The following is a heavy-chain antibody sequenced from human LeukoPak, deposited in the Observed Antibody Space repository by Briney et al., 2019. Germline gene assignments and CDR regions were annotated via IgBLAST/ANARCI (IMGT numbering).Heavy chain of an antibody. D-gene: IGHD3-16*02. Sequence: SETLSLTCTVSGGSISPYYWSWIRQPPGKGLEWLGYIYYSGNTDYNPSLNSRVAISVYTSKNQFSLKLSSVTAADTAVYYCARGHMRGYDYVWGSYRLTTHHAFDIWGQGTMVTVSS. V-gene: IGHV4-59*12. CDR1: GGSISPYY. CDR2: IYYSGNT. J-gene: IGHJ3*02. CDR3: ARGHMRGYDYVWGSYRLTTHHAFDI.